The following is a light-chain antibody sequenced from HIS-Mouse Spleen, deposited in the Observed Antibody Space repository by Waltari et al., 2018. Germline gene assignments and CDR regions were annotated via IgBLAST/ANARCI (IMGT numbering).Light chain of an antibody. Sequence: QSALTQPASVSGSPGQSIPISCTGTSSDVGGYNYLSWYQQHPGKAPKLMIYEVSNRPSGVSNRFSGSKSGNTASLTISGLQAEDEADYYCSSYTSSSTWVFGGGTKLTVL. V-gene: IGLV2-14*01. CDR3: SSYTSSSTWV. CDR1: SSDVGGYNY. J-gene: IGLJ3*02. CDR2: EVS.